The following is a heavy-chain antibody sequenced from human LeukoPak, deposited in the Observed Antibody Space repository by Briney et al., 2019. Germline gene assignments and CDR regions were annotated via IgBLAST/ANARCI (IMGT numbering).Heavy chain of an antibody. CDR1: GLTFHDYA. V-gene: IGHV3-23*01. J-gene: IGHJ6*03. Sequence: GGSLRLSCAISGLTFHDYAMTWVRQAPGKGLEWVSTIVGDSSETYYADSVKGRFTISRDNSNHMLFLHMNNLRAEDTAIYYCAKQPYNYYYLDVWGKGTTVTVSS. CDR2: IVGDSSET. CDR3: AKQPYNYYYLDV. D-gene: IGHD2-21*01.